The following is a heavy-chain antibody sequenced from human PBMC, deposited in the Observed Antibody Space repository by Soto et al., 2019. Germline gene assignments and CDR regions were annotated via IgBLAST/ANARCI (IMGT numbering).Heavy chain of an antibody. J-gene: IGHJ5*02. CDR3: ARVPSP. Sequence: SETLSLTCTISDCSISNYYWSWIRQLPRKGLEWIGYIYYSGSTNYNPSLKSRVTISIDTSKNQFSLKLSSVTAADTAVYYCARVPSPWGQGTLVTVSS. CDR1: DCSISNYY. CDR2: IYYSGST. V-gene: IGHV4-59*12.